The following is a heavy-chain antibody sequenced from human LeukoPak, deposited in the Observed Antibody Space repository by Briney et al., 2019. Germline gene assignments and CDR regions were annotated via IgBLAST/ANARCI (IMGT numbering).Heavy chain of an antibody. CDR2: ISYDGSNK. CDR3: AREGKSRVYYDILTGPAPPESYYYGMDV. D-gene: IGHD3-9*01. CDR1: GFTFSSYA. J-gene: IGHJ6*02. V-gene: IGHV3-30-3*01. Sequence: PGGSLRLSCAASGFTFSSYAMHWVRQAPGKGLEWVAVISYDGSNKYYADSVKGRFTISRDNSKNTLYLQMNSLRAEDTAVYYCAREGKSRVYYDILTGPAPPESYYYGMDVWGQGTTVTVSS.